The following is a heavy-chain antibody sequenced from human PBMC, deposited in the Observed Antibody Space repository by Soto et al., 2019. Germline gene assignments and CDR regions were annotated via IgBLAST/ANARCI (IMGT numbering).Heavy chain of an antibody. J-gene: IGHJ4*02. V-gene: IGHV3-48*01. D-gene: IGHD6-19*01. CDR3: ARDSDRQHWLVHFDY. CDR2: ISSSSSTI. Sequence: EVQLVESGGGLVQPGGSLRLSCAASGFTFSSYSMNWVRQAPGKGLEWVSYISSSSSTIYYADSVKGRFTISRDNAKNSLYLQMNSLRAEDTAVYYCARDSDRQHWLVHFDYWGQGTLVTVSS. CDR1: GFTFSSYS.